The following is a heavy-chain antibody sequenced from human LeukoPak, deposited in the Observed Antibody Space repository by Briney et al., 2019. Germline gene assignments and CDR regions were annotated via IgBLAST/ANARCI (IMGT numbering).Heavy chain of an antibody. CDR1: GGSISSSSYY. Sequence: SETLSLTCTVSGGSISSSSYYWGWIRQPPGQGLEWIGSIYYSGSTYYNPSLKSRVTISVDTSKNQFSLKLSSVTAADTAVYYCARDPYGYSSGWHNYMDVWGKGTTVTVSS. D-gene: IGHD6-19*01. V-gene: IGHV4-39*07. CDR2: IYYSGST. J-gene: IGHJ6*03. CDR3: ARDPYGYSSGWHNYMDV.